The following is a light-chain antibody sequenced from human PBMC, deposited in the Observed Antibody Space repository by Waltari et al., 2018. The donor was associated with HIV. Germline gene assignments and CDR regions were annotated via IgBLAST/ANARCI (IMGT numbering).Light chain of an antibody. CDR3: CSYAGSYTGV. J-gene: IGLJ2*01. V-gene: IGLV2-11*01. CDR1: SSDVGGSHY. Sequence: QSALTQPRSVSGSPGQSVTISCTGTSSDVGGSHYVSWYQQHPGKAPKPMIYDVSKRPSGVPDRFSGSKSGNTASLTISGLQAEDEADYYCCSYAGSYTGVFGGGTKLTVL. CDR2: DVS.